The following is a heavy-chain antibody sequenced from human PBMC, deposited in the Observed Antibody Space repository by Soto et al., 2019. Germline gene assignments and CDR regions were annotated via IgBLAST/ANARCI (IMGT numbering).Heavy chain of an antibody. Sequence: ASVKVSCKASGYTSTNNVIHWLRQAPGQTLEWMGWIHTAKGNTKYSQKFEARVTLTRDTAASTAYMELNSLRSDDTAVYYCARDFRDSCTGTRCIYFDYWGQGTLVTVSS. D-gene: IGHD2-2*01. CDR1: GYTSTNNV. CDR3: ARDFRDSCTGTRCIYFDY. CDR2: IHTAKGNT. J-gene: IGHJ4*02. V-gene: IGHV1-3*04.